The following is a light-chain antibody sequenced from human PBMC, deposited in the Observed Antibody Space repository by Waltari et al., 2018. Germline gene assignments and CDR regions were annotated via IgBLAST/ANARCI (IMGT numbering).Light chain of an antibody. CDR3: QTGGPGPRV. CDR2: VNSDGSH. Sequence: VVLTQSPSASASLGASVKLTCTLRSGHSSYANAWHQQQPEKGPRYLMKVNSDGSHNKGDGIPERVSGTRAGAERYLTIAGLQSEDEADSCCQTGGPGPRVFGGGTKLTVL. CDR1: SGHSSYA. J-gene: IGLJ2*01. V-gene: IGLV4-69*01.